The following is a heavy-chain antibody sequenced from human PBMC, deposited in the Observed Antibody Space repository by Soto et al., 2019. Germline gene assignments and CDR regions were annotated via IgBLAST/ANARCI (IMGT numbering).Heavy chain of an antibody. CDR3: ARVSGYSNNWFDT. CDR2: INAGNGNT. J-gene: IGHJ5*02. D-gene: IGHD6-13*01. CDR1: GYTFTSYA. V-gene: IGHV1-3*01. Sequence: ASVKVSCKASGYTFTSYAMHWVRQAPGQRLEWMGWINAGNGNTKYSQKFQGRVTITRDTSASTAYMELSSLRSEDTAVYYCARVSGYSNNWFDTWGQGTLVTVSS.